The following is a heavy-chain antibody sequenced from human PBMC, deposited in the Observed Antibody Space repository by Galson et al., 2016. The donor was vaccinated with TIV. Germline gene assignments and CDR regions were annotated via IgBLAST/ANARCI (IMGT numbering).Heavy chain of an antibody. CDR3: ARDCSSTNCYTDPIYFDS. D-gene: IGHD2-2*02. J-gene: IGHJ4*02. Sequence: SLRLSCAASGFTFSDYYMSWIRQAPGKGLEWVSYIGSSGRIIYYADSVGGRFTISRDNAKSSLYLQMNSLRVEDTAVYYCARDCSSTNCYTDPIYFDSWGQGALVTVSS. CDR1: GFTFSDYY. V-gene: IGHV3-11*01. CDR2: IGSSGRII.